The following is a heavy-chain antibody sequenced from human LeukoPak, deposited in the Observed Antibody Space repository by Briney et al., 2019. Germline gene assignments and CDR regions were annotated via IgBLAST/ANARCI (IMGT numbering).Heavy chain of an antibody. D-gene: IGHD2-15*01. CDR3: ARQGSAYYFDF. CDR2: VYYSGRT. J-gene: IGHJ4*02. V-gene: IGHV4-39*01. Sequence: PSETLSLTCTVSGGSISSSSYYWGWIRQPPGKELQWIASVYYSGRTNYSPSLKSRVTISVGTSEKQFSLQLNSVTAADTAVYYCARQGSAYYFDFWGQGLLVTVSS. CDR1: GGSISSSSYY.